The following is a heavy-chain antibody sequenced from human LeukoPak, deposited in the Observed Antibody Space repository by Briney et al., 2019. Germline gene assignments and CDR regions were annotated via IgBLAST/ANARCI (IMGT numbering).Heavy chain of an antibody. CDR2: IKNDGAVK. J-gene: IGHJ4*02. V-gene: IGHV3-7*01. D-gene: IGHD1-26*01. Sequence: GGSLRLSCAASGFTFSYHWMTWVRQAPGKGLEWVANIKNDGAVKNYVDSVKGRFTISRDNSKNTLYLQMNSLRAEDTAVYYCARDRGGSYPFGYWGQGTLVTVSS. CDR3: ARDRGGSYPFGY. CDR1: GFTFSYHW.